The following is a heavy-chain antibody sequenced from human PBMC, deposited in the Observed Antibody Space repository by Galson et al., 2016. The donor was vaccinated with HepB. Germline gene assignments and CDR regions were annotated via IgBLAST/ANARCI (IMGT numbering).Heavy chain of an antibody. Sequence: SVKVSCKASGDTFNNFALNWVRQAPGHGLEWLGGIIPIFGKTNYAQKFQGRVTITADQSTRTVYMEMSSLRSDDTALYYCARGTINWSHFDFWGPGNPVTFS. CDR3: ARGTINWSHFDF. V-gene: IGHV1-69*13. CDR1: GDTFNNFA. J-gene: IGHJ4*02. D-gene: IGHD1-1*01. CDR2: IIPIFGKT.